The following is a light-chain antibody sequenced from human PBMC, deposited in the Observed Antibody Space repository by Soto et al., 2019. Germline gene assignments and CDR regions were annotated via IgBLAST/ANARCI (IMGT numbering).Light chain of an antibody. CDR1: QSVSSSY. J-gene: IGKJ2*01. CDR2: GAS. Sequence: EIVLTQSPGTLSLSPGERATLSCRASQSVSSSYLAWHQQKPGQAPRLLIYGASSRATDIPDRFSGSGSGTDFTLTISSLQPDDFATYYCQHYNSSPYTFGQGTKVEIK. CDR3: QHYNSSPYT. V-gene: IGKV3-20*01.